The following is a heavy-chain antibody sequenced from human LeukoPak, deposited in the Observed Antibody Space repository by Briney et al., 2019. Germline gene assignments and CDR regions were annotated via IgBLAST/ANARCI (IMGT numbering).Heavy chain of an antibody. CDR3: ARLMVRGAFYYYYYMDV. V-gene: IGHV3-66*02. J-gene: IGHJ6*03. D-gene: IGHD3-10*01. Sequence: GGSLRLSCAVSGFTVSSNYMSWVSQAPGKGLEWVSVIYSGGSTYYADSVKGRFTISRDNSKNTLYLQMNSLRAEDTAVYYCARLMVRGAFYYYYYMDVWGKGTTVTVSS. CDR1: GFTVSSNY. CDR2: IYSGGST.